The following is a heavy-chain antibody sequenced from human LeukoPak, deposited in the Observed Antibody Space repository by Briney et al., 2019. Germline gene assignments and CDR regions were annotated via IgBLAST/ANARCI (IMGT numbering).Heavy chain of an antibody. CDR1: GFTFSDYY. CDR3: AREASVAQAYFDY. J-gene: IGHJ4*02. V-gene: IGHV3-11*04. D-gene: IGHD6-19*01. CDR2: ISSSGSTI. Sequence: GGSLRLSCAASGFTFSDYYMSWIRQAPGKGLELVSYISSSGSTIYYADSVKGRFTISRDNAKNSLYLQMNSLRAEGTAVYYCAREASVAQAYFDYWGQGTLVTVSS.